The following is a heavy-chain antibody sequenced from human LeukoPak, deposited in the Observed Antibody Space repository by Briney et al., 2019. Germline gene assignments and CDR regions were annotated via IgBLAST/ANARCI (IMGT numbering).Heavy chain of an antibody. CDR3: ARHLSPCTSCRYYYMDV. V-gene: IGHV5-51*01. D-gene: IGHD2-2*01. CDR2: IYPGDSDT. J-gene: IGHJ6*03. Sequence: GEALQISSQGSGYGFTSYWIGWGRPLPGKGGGWRGIIYPGDSDTRYSPSFQGQVTISADKSISTAYLQWSSLKASDTAMYYCARHLSPCTSCRYYYMDVWGKGTTVTVSS. CDR1: GYGFTSYW.